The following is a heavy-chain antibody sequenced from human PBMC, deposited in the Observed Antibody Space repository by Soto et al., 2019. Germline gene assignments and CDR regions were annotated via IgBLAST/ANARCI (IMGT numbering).Heavy chain of an antibody. D-gene: IGHD3-10*02. CDR2: ISWDGGST. V-gene: IGHV3-43D*04. CDR3: AKDSWSLVLGWGPSGMDV. CDR1: GFTFDDYA. J-gene: IGHJ6*02. Sequence: HPGGSLRLSCAASGFTFDDYAMHWVRQAPGKGLEWVSLISWDGGSTYYADSVKGRFTISRDNSKNSLYLQMNSLRAEDTALYYCAKDSWSLVLGWGPSGMDVWGQGTTVTVSS.